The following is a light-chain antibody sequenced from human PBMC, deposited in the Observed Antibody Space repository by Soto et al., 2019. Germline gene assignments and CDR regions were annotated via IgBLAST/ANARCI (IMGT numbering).Light chain of an antibody. CDR1: SSNIGAGYE. J-gene: IGLJ2*01. CDR2: GNT. Sequence: QSVLTQPPSVSGAPGQRVTISCTGSSSNIGAGYEVYWYQQIPGTAPKLLIYGNTNRPSGVPDRFSASKSGTSASLAITGLQAEDEADYYCQSYESSLSGWIFGGGTKLTVL. V-gene: IGLV1-40*01. CDR3: QSYESSLSGWI.